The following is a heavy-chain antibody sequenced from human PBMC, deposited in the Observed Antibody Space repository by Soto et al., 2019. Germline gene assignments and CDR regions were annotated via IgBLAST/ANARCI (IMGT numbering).Heavy chain of an antibody. D-gene: IGHD1-26*01. J-gene: IGHJ4*02. CDR2: ITVAGGGI. V-gene: IGHV3-23*01. CDR1: GFAFSSSA. CDR3: AKWPPSPKMGVTSH. Sequence: EVQLLESGGGLAQPGGSLRLSCAASGFAFSSSAMAWIRQTPGKGLQWVSAITVAGGGIYYADSVKGRFTISRDNSKKTLYLQMNSLSAEDTAKYFCAKWPPSPKMGVTSHWGQGTLVTVSS.